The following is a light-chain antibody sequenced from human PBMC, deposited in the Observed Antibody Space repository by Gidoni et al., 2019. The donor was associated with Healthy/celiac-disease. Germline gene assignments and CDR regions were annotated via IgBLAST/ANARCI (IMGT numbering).Light chain of an antibody. J-gene: IGLJ1*01. V-gene: IGLV2-14*01. CDR3: SSYTSSSTLYV. Sequence: QSALTQTASFSGSPGQSITISCTGTSSDVGGYNYVSWYQQPPGKAPKLMIYEVSNRPSGVSNRFSGSKSGNTASLTISGLQAEDEADYYCSSYTSSSTLYVFGTGTKVTVL. CDR2: EVS. CDR1: SSDVGGYNY.